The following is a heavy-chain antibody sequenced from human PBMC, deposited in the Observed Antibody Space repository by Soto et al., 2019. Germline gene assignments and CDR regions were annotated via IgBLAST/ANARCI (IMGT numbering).Heavy chain of an antibody. J-gene: IGHJ6*02. CDR1: GFTFSTYN. CDR2: MSNTGRTI. CDR3: ARDGNRGYDMDV. V-gene: IGHV3-48*02. Sequence: EVQVVESGGVLVQPGGSLRLSCEGSGFTFSTYNMDWVRQAPGKGLEWVSYMSNTGRTIFYADSVRGRFTISRDNAKNALFPQMNSLRDEDTAVYYCARDGNRGYDMDVWGQGTTVTVSS.